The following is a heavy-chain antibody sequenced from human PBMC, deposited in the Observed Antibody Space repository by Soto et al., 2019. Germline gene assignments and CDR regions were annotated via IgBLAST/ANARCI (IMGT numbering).Heavy chain of an antibody. CDR1: GFSFGRYA. J-gene: IGHJ4*02. CDR3: ARWSYLDY. V-gene: IGHV3-23*01. Sequence: PGGALIPSWASPGFSFGRYALRWVRRAPGKGQGWVSTISGSDGKTFYADSVKGRFSIARDTSQSTLYLQMNSLRADDTAMYYCARWSYLDYWGQGTRVTVSS. CDR2: ISGSDGKT. D-gene: IGHD3-16*02.